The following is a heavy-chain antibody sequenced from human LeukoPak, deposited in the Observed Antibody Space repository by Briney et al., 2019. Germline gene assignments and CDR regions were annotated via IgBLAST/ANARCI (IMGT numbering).Heavy chain of an antibody. CDR3: ARDLSGVTGYTYGRGIDY. CDR1: GFTFSSYS. V-gene: IGHV3-48*04. D-gene: IGHD5-18*01. Sequence: GGSLRLSCAASGFTFSSYSMNWVRQAPGKGLEWLSYISSSDSLIYYADSVKGRFTISRDNAKTSLYLQMNSLRAEDTAVYYCARDLSGVTGYTYGRGIDYWGQGTLVTVSS. CDR2: ISSSDSLI. J-gene: IGHJ4*02.